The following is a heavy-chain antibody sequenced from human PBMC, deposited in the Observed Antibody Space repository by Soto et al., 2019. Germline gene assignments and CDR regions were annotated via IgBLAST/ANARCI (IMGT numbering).Heavy chain of an antibody. D-gene: IGHD3-10*01. CDR3: AGGYGSGHYDY. CDR1: GGSISTTIW. J-gene: IGHJ4*02. Sequence: PSAALSLTCALFGGSISTTIWWSWVRQPPGKGLEWIGEIYHSGSTNYNPSLKSRVTISVDKSKNQFALKLNSVTAADTAMYYCAGGYGSGHYDYWGQGTLVTVX. CDR2: IYHSGST. V-gene: IGHV4-4*02.